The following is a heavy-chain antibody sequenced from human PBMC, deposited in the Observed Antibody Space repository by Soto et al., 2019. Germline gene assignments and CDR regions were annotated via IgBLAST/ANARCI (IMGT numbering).Heavy chain of an antibody. Sequence: PGGSLRLSCAASGFTFSNAWMNWVRQAPGKGLEWVGRIKSKTDGGTTDYAAPVKGRFTISRDDSKNTLYLQMNSLKTEDTAVYYCTTDSVTTRALYYYRIAVCGQGTTVTGSS. J-gene: IGHJ6*02. CDR2: IKSKTDGGTT. CDR3: TTDSVTTRALYYYRIAV. CDR1: GFTFSNAW. V-gene: IGHV3-15*07. D-gene: IGHD4-17*01.